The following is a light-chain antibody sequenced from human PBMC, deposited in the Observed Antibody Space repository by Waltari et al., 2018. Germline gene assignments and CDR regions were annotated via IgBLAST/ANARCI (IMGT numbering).Light chain of an antibody. CDR3: AAWDDSLSGRV. Sequence: QSVLTQPPSASGTPGQRVTISCSGSRSNIGSNYVYWYQQLPGTAPKLLIYWNNPRPSGVPDRFSGSKSGTSASLAISGLRSEDEADDYCAAWDDSLSGRVFGGGTKVTVL. J-gene: IGLJ3*02. CDR1: RSNIGSNY. CDR2: WNN. V-gene: IGLV1-47*01.